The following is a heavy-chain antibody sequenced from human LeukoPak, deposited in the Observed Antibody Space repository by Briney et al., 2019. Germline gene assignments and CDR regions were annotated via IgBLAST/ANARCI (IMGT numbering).Heavy chain of an antibody. CDR3: VTDPGGYYLG. J-gene: IGHJ4*02. CDR1: GFIFTNAW. V-gene: IGHV3-15*01. CDR2: IKSNADGGTT. D-gene: IGHD1-26*01. Sequence: GGSLRLSCAASGFIFTNAWMSWVRQPPGKGLEWIGRIKSNADGGTTDFAAPVKGRFSISRDESKNTVYLQMNSLRIEDTAVYFCVTDPGGYYLGWGQGTLVTVSS.